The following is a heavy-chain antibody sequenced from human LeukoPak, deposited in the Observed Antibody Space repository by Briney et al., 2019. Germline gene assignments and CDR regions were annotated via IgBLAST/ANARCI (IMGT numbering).Heavy chain of an antibody. J-gene: IGHJ4*02. D-gene: IGHD1-26*01. V-gene: IGHV3-53*01. Sequence: GGSLRLSCAVSGFTASGFTFSRNSMNWVRQAPGKGLEWVPVIYSGGTTYYADSVKGRFTISRDNSKNTLYLQMNSLRAEDTAVYYCARGLVGAYFDYWGQGTLVTVSS. CDR1: GFTASGFTFSRNS. CDR2: IYSGGTT. CDR3: ARGLVGAYFDY.